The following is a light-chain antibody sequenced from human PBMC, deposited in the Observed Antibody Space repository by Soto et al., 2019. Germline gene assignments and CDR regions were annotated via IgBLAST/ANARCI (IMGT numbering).Light chain of an antibody. Sequence: EKVLSQSPANQSLSPGERATLSCRASQSVSSYLAWYQQKPGQAPRLLIYDASNRATGIPARFSGSGSGTDFTLTISSLEPEDFAVYYCRQRSNWPITSGQGTRLEIK. CDR2: DAS. CDR3: RQRSNWPIT. CDR1: QSVSSY. J-gene: IGKJ5*01. V-gene: IGKV3-11*01.